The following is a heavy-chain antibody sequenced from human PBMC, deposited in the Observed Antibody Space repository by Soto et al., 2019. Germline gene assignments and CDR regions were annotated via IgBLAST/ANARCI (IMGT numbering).Heavy chain of an antibody. Sequence: EVQLVESGGGLVQPGGSLRLSCSASGFTFSSYAMHWVRQAPGKGLEYVSAISSNGGSTYYADSVKGRFTISRDNSKNTLYLQMSSLRAEDTAVYYCVKVTSTAREVAGGESPFDIWGQGTMVTVSS. D-gene: IGHD6-19*01. J-gene: IGHJ3*02. CDR2: ISSNGGST. V-gene: IGHV3-64D*08. CDR3: VKVTSTAREVAGGESPFDI. CDR1: GFTFSSYA.